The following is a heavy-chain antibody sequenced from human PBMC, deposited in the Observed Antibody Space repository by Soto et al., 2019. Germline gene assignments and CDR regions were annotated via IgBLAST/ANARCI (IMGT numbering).Heavy chain of an antibody. J-gene: IGHJ4*01. CDR3: ARDDGTFTAYKIELLEN. CDR1: GFTFSDYY. Sequence: VGSMRLSCAASGFTFSDYYMSWIRQAPGKGLEWVSYISSSGSTIYYADSVKGRFTISRDNAKNSLYLQMNSLRAEVTAVYYCARDDGTFTAYKIELLENCVQETLVTVSS. CDR2: ISSSGSTI. D-gene: IGHD3-10*01. V-gene: IGHV3-11*01.